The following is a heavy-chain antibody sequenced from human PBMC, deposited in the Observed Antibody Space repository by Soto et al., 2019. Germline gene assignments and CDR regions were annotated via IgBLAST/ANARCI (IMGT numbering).Heavy chain of an antibody. V-gene: IGHV3-33*01. CDR2: IWYDGSNK. CDR1: GFTFSSYG. D-gene: IGHD6-13*01. Sequence: GESLKISCAASGFTFSSYGMHWVRQAPGKGLEWVAVIWYDGSNKYYADSVKGRFTISRDNSKNTLYLQMNSLRAEDTAVYYCARVLRQLVVWVGGMDVWGQGTTVTVSS. CDR3: ARVLRQLVVWVGGMDV. J-gene: IGHJ6*02.